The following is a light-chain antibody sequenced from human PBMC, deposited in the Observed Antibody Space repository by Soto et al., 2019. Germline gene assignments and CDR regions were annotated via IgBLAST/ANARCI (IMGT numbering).Light chain of an antibody. V-gene: IGKV4-1*01. CDR2: WAS. CDR1: QSVLYSSNNKNY. J-gene: IGKJ1*01. CDR3: QQFYSTPQT. Sequence: DLVMTQSPDSLAVSLGERATINCKSSQSVLYSSNNKNYLAWYQQKPGQPPKLLIYWASTRESGVPDRFSGSWSGTDFTLTICSLQAEDVAVYYCQQFYSTPQTFGQGTKVDI.